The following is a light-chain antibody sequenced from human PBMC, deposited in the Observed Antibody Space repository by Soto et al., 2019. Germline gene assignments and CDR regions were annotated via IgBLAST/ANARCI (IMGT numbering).Light chain of an antibody. Sequence: VLTQSPGTLSLSPGERATLSCRASQSVRSSYLAWYQQKPGQAPRLLIYGGSNRATGIPYRFSGSGSGTDFTLTISRLEPEDSAVYFCQQYDWSPMYTFGQGTKLEIK. CDR3: QQYDWSPMYT. CDR2: GGS. V-gene: IGKV3-20*01. J-gene: IGKJ2*01. CDR1: QSVRSSY.